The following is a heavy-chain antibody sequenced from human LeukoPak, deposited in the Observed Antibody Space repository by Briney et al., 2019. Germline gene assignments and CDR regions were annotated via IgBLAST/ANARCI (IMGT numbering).Heavy chain of an antibody. CDR3: AELGITMIGGV. D-gene: IGHD3-10*02. Sequence: GSLRLSCAASGFTFSSYEMNWVRQAPGKGLEWVLYISSSGSTIYYADSVKGRLTISKDNAKNSLYLQMNSLRAEDTAVYYCAELGITMIGGVWGKGTTVTISS. CDR2: ISSSGSTI. V-gene: IGHV3-48*03. J-gene: IGHJ6*04. CDR1: GFTFSSYE.